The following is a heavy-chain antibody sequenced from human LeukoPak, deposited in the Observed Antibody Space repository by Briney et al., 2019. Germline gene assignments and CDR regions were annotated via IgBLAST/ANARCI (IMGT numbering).Heavy chain of an antibody. J-gene: IGHJ6*02. Sequence: SVKVSCKASGGTFSSYAISWVRQAPGQGLEWMGGIIPIFGTANYAQKFQGRVTITADKSTSTAYMELSSLRSEDTAVYYCARDYGDYVDYYYYYYGMDVWGQGTTVTVSS. CDR3: ARDYGDYVDYYYYYYGMDV. V-gene: IGHV1-69*06. D-gene: IGHD4-17*01. CDR1: GGTFSSYA. CDR2: IIPIFGTA.